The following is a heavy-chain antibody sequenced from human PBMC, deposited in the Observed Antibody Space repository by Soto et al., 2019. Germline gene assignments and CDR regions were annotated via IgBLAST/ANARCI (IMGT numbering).Heavy chain of an antibody. D-gene: IGHD2-21*02. CDR2: IYYSGST. CDR1: GGSISSSSYY. J-gene: IGHJ6*02. Sequence: PSETLSLTCTVSGGSISSSSYYWGWIRQPPGKGLEWIGSIYYSGSTYYNPSLKSRVTISVDTSKNQFSLKLSSVTAADTAVYYCARLADCGGDCYSVYYYYGMDVWGQGTTVT. CDR3: ARLADCGGDCYSVYYYYGMDV. V-gene: IGHV4-39*01.